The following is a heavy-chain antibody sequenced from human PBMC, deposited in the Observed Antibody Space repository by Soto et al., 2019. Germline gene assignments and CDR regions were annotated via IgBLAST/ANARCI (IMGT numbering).Heavy chain of an antibody. D-gene: IGHD1-26*01. CDR2: IYFDGITT. CDR1: GFTFNTHL. J-gene: IGHJ4*02. CDR3: ARGGAMGVDY. V-gene: IGHV3-74*01. Sequence: GGSLRVSCTASGFTFNTHLMHWVRQAPGKGLVWVSRIYFDGITTNYADSVKGRLTVSRDNAKNTVYLHVNTLRDEDTAVYYCARGGAMGVDYWGQGTLVTVSS.